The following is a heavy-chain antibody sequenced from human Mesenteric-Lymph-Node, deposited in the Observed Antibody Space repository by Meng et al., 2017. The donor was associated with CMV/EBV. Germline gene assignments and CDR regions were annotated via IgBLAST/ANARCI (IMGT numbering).Heavy chain of an antibody. J-gene: IGHJ2*01. CDR2: ISSGSVDI. V-gene: IGHV3-21*01. Sequence: GGSLRLSCAASGFTFSSYSMHWVRQAPGKGLEWVSSISSGSVDIFYSDSVRGRFTISRDNTQNSLYLQMNSLGAEDTAVYYCARDPTSRSWYFDLWGRGTLVTVSS. CDR3: ARDPTSRSWYFDL. CDR1: GFTFSSYS.